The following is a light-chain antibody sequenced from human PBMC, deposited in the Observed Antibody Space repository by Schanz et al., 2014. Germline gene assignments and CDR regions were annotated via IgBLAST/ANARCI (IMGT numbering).Light chain of an antibody. Sequence: EIVMTQSPATLSVSPGERATLYCRASQSVSSNLAWYQQKSGQAPRVLIYGSSTRAAGIPARFSGSGSGTEFTLTISSLQSEDFAVYYCQQYGSSTLTFGGGTKVEIK. CDR1: QSVSSN. V-gene: IGKV3-15*01. CDR3: QQYGSSTLT. CDR2: GSS. J-gene: IGKJ4*01.